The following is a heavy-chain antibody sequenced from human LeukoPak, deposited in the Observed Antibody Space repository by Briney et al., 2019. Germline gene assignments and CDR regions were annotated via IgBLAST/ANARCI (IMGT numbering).Heavy chain of an antibody. D-gene: IGHD2-2*01. Sequence: GGSLRLSCAASGFTFSSYDIYRVRQAPGKGLEWVAVISYDGSKKYYADSVKGRFTISRDNSKNTLYLQMNSLRAEDTAVYYCAKEGSGPFCSSTSCYVDQWGQGTLVTVSS. CDR1: GFTFSSYD. CDR2: ISYDGSKK. V-gene: IGHV3-30*18. J-gene: IGHJ4*02. CDR3: AKEGSGPFCSSTSCYVDQ.